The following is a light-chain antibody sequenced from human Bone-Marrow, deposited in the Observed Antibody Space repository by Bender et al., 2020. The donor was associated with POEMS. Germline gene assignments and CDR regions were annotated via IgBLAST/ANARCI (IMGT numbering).Light chain of an antibody. CDR3: CSFAAGGTYV. CDR2: EVS. CDR1: SSDVGTYNL. J-gene: IGLJ1*01. V-gene: IGLV2-23*02. Sequence: QSALTQPASVSGSPEQSITISCTGTSSDVGTYNLVSWYQQHPGKAPKLMIYEVSKRPSGVSNRFSGSKSGNTASLTISGLQAEDEADYYCCSFAAGGTYVFGTGTKVTVL.